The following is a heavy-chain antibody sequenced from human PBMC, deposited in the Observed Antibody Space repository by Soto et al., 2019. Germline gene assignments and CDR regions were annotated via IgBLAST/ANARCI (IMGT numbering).Heavy chain of an antibody. CDR1: GFTFSNYA. J-gene: IGHJ4*02. Sequence: GGSLRLSCAASGFTFSNYAMSWVRQAPGKGLEWVSAISGSGSNTYYADSVKGRFTISRDNSKNTLYLQMNSLRAEDTAIYFCAKLPNIAVAVAAHRYFDYWGQGTLVTVSS. CDR2: ISGSGSNT. D-gene: IGHD6-19*01. V-gene: IGHV3-23*01. CDR3: AKLPNIAVAVAAHRYFDY.